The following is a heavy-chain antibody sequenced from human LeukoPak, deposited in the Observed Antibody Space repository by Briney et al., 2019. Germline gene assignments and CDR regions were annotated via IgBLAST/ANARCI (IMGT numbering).Heavy chain of an antibody. Sequence: ASVKVSCKASGYTFTRYYMHWVRQAPGQGLEWMGWINPKSGGTNYAQKFQGRVTMTRNTSISTAYMELSSLRSEDTAVYYCARGLGRTAMVTRGGVRFDYWGQGTLVTVSS. CDR3: ARGLGRTAMVTRGGVRFDY. CDR2: INPKSGGT. J-gene: IGHJ4*02. D-gene: IGHD5-18*01. V-gene: IGHV1-2*02. CDR1: GYTFTRYY.